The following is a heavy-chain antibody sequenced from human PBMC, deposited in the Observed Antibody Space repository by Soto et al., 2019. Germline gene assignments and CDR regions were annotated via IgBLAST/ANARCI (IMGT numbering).Heavy chain of an antibody. D-gene: IGHD4-17*01. CDR1: GDSVSSSFW. V-gene: IGHV4-4*02. Sequence: SETLSLTXAVSGDSVSSSFWWTWVRQPPGKGLEWIGEIYHTETTNYAPSLKSRVTISLDKSMNQFSLRFNSVTPADTAVYYCARYDFGTFDNWGQGIRVTAPQ. CDR2: IYHTETT. CDR3: ARYDFGTFDN. J-gene: IGHJ4*02.